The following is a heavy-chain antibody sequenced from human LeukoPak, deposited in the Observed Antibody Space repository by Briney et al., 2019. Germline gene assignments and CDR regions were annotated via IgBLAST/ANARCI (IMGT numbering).Heavy chain of an antibody. CDR2: INHSGST. CDR1: GGSFSGYY. Sequence: SETLSLTCAVYGGSFSGYYWGWIRQPPGKGLEWIGEINHSGSTNYNPSLKSRVTISVDTSKNQFSLKLSSVTAADTAVYYCARPGVRQYRAPLGYWGQGTLVTVSS. D-gene: IGHD6-6*01. J-gene: IGHJ4*02. V-gene: IGHV4-34*01. CDR3: ARPGVRQYRAPLGY.